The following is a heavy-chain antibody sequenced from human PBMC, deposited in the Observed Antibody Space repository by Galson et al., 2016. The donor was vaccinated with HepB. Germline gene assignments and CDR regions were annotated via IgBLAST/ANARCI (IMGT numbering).Heavy chain of an antibody. J-gene: IGHJ3*02. D-gene: IGHD3-10*01. CDR1: GFTFISHG. CDR3: ATRGGSIDAFEI. CDR2: ISHDGGNT. Sequence: SLRLSCAASGFTFISHGMHWVRQAPGKGLEWLAVISHDGGNTYYADSVRGRFTISRDNSRNTVYLQMNSLGAEDTAVYYCATRGGSIDAFEIWGQGTMVIVSS. V-gene: IGHV3-30*03.